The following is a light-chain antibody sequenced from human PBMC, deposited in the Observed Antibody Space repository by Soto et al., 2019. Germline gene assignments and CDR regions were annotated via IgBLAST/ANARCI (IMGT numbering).Light chain of an antibody. Sequence: QSALTQPASVSGSPGQSITISCTGVSSDVGSYDLVSWYQQHPGKAPQLIIYEADKRPSGVSNRFSGSKSGNTASLRIYGLQADDEAAYFCCSYAGGNVYFGPGTKLTVL. CDR3: CSYAGGNVY. V-gene: IGLV2-23*01. CDR1: SSDVGSYDL. CDR2: EAD. J-gene: IGLJ1*01.